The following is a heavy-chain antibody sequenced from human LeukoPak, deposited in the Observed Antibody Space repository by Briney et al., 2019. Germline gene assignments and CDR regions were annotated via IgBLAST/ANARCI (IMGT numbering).Heavy chain of an antibody. CDR1: GGSISSYY. Sequence: SETLSLTCTVSGGSISSYYWSWIRQPAGKGLEWIGYVYYSGSTNYNPSLKSRVTISVDTSKNQFSLKLSSVTAADTAVYYCARDLYYYGSGSYSPTYYYYYGMDVWGQGTTVTVSS. V-gene: IGHV4-59*01. CDR3: ARDLYYYGSGSYSPTYYYYYGMDV. D-gene: IGHD3-10*01. CDR2: VYYSGST. J-gene: IGHJ6*02.